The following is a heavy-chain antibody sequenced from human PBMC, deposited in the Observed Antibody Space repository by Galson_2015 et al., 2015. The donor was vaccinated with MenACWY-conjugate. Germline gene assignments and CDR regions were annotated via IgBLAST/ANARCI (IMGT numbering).Heavy chain of an antibody. V-gene: IGHV1-24*01. CDR1: GYSLSDLS. CDR2: FDPEEGKI. J-gene: IGHJ6*02. CDR3: AIVRVGYRDGRTCYGLDA. D-gene: IGHD3-10*02. Sequence: SVKVSCKVSGYSLSDLSMHWVRQAPGRGLEWMGGFDPEEGKIIYGANFQGRVTLSEDSSTDTAYMEFSSLRSEDTAVYFCAIVRVGYRDGRTCYGLDAWGQGTTVTVSS.